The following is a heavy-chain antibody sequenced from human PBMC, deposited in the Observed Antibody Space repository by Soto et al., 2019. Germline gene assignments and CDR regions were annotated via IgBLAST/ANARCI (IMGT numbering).Heavy chain of an antibody. J-gene: IGHJ4*02. CDR1: GYTFTHYY. D-gene: IGHD6-13*01. Sequence: QVQLVQSGAEVKKPGASVKLSCRTSGYTFTHYYIHWVRQAPGQGLEWLAIINPASGSTNYAQDFPGRVTLTMDTSTTTVYMELSGLRAEDTAIFYCARDFAAGDHWGQGTLVTVSS. CDR3: ARDFAAGDH. V-gene: IGHV1-46*01. CDR2: INPASGST.